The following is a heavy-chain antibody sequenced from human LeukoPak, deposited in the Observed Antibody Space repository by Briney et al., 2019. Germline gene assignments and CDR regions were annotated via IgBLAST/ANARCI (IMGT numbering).Heavy chain of an antibody. J-gene: IGHJ6*03. CDR1: GFTFSSYS. Sequence: PGGSLRLSCTASGFTFSSYSMNWVRQAPGKGLEWVSFITSSSSYIYYADSVRGRFTISRDNAKNSLYLQMNSLRAEDTAVYYCAREKEGYCSRTSCYLDYYYYYMDVWGKGTTVTISS. V-gene: IGHV3-21*01. CDR3: AREKEGYCSRTSCYLDYYYYYMDV. CDR2: ITSSSSYI. D-gene: IGHD2-2*01.